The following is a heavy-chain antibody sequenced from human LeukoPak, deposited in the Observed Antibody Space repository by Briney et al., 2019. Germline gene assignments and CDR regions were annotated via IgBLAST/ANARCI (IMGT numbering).Heavy chain of an antibody. J-gene: IGHJ4*02. Sequence: PGGSLRLSCAASGFTFSSYGMHWVRQAPGKALEWVAFIRYDGSNKYYADSVKGRFTISRDNSKNTLYLQMNSLRAEDTAVYYCAKCWGGWDYDILTGFDYFDYWGQGTLVTVSS. CDR3: AKCWGGWDYDILTGFDYFDY. V-gene: IGHV3-30*02. D-gene: IGHD3-9*01. CDR1: GFTFSSYG. CDR2: IRYDGSNK.